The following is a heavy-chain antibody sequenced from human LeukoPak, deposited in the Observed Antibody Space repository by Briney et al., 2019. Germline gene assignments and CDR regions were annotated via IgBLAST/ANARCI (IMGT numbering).Heavy chain of an antibody. CDR3: ARAPYCSGGSCQVIGGYFDY. CDR1: GFTFSSYA. CDR2: ISYDGSNK. Sequence: PGGSLRLSCAASGFTFSSYAMHWVRQAPGKGLEWVAVISYDGSNKYYADSVKGRFTISRDNSKNTLYLQMNSLRAEDTAVYYCARAPYCSGGSCQVIGGYFDYWGQGTLVTVSS. D-gene: IGHD2-15*01. V-gene: IGHV3-30*01. J-gene: IGHJ4*02.